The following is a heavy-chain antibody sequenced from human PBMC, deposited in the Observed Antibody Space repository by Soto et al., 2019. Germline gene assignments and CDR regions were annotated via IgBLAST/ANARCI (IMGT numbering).Heavy chain of an antibody. CDR3: SKDGHRQDWYYHMDA. CDR2: IDAGGGAT. D-gene: IGHD2-8*01. Sequence: EEQLLESGGDLVQPGGSLRLSCAASGFTFSDHAMTWVRQAPGKGLQWVSTIDAGGGATWDADSVRGRVTISRDNSKNTLSLQMNHLRAADTAVYYCSKDGHRQDWYYHMDAGGKGTTVTVSS. CDR1: GFTFSDHA. V-gene: IGHV3-23*01. J-gene: IGHJ6*04.